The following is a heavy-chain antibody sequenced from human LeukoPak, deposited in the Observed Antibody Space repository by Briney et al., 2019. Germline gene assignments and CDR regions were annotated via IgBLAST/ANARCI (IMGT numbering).Heavy chain of an antibody. V-gene: IGHV3-7*01. CDR1: GFTFSSYW. J-gene: IGHJ4*02. CDR3: ARDTGIWFGESYFDY. Sequence: PGGSLRLSCAASGFTFSSYWMSWVRQAPGKGLEWVANIKQDGSEKYYVDSVKGRSTISRDNAKNSLYLQMNSLRAEDTAVYYCARDTGIWFGESYFDYWGQGTLVTVSS. CDR2: IKQDGSEK. D-gene: IGHD3-10*01.